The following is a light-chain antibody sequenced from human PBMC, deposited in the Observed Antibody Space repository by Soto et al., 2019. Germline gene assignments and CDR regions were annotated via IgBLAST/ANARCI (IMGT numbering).Light chain of an antibody. V-gene: IGLV1-47*01. Sequence: QSALTQPPSASGTPGQRVTISCSGSSSNIGTNYVYWYQQLPGTAPKLLIYTNNQRPSGVPDRISGSKSGTSASLAFSGLRSEDEGDYYCATWDDSLSGVVFGGGTKLTVL. CDR1: SSNIGTNY. J-gene: IGLJ2*01. CDR3: ATWDDSLSGVV. CDR2: TNN.